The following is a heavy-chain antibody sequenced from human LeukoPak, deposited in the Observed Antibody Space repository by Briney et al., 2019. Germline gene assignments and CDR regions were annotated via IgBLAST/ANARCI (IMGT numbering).Heavy chain of an antibody. V-gene: IGHV4-4*07. CDR1: GGSISSYY. Sequence: SETLSLTCTVSGGSISSYYWSWIRQPAGKGLEWIGRIYTSGSTNYNPSLKSRVTMSVDTSKNQFSLKLSSVTAADTAVYYCARDGAMYYDILTGYSDFDYWGQGTLVTVSS. CDR2: IYTSGST. J-gene: IGHJ4*02. D-gene: IGHD3-9*01. CDR3: ARDGAMYYDILTGYSDFDY.